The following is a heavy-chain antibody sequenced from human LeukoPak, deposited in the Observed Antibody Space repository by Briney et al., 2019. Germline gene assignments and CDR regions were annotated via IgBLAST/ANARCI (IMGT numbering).Heavy chain of an antibody. CDR2: INPKSGVT. CDR3: ASLISIEDGNNWFDP. D-gene: IGHD2-21*01. Sequence: ASVKVSCKTSGYTFSDYYIHWLRQAPGQGLEWMGWINPKSGVTNFAQYFQGRVTMTRDTSINTAYMELSRLTSNDTATFYCASLISIEDGNNWFDPWGQGTPVTVSS. CDR1: GYTFSDYY. J-gene: IGHJ5*02. V-gene: IGHV1-2*02.